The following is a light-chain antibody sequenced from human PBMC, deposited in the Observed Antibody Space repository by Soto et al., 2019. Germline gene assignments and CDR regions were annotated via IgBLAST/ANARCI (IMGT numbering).Light chain of an antibody. CDR2: AAS. CDR1: QSVSRN. J-gene: IGKJ1*01. CDR3: QHYNSYSEA. Sequence: EIVMTQSPATLSVSPGEGATLSCRARQSVSRNLAWYQQRPGQTPRLLIYAASTRATGVPARFGGSGSGTEFTLTISSLQPDDFATYYCQHYNSYSEAFGQGTKVDIK. V-gene: IGKV3-15*01.